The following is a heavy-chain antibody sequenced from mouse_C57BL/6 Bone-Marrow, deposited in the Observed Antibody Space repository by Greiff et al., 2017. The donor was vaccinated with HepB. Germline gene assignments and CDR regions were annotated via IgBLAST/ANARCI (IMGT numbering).Heavy chain of an antibody. Sequence: QVQLQQSGAELARPGASVKLSCKASGYTFTSYGISWVKQRTGQGLEWIGEIYPRSGNTYYNEKFKGKATLTADKSTSTAYMELRSLTSEDSAVYFCARWGTAQATLAYWGQGTLVTVSA. J-gene: IGHJ3*01. CDR2: IYPRSGNT. CDR3: ARWGTAQATLAY. CDR1: GYTFTSYG. V-gene: IGHV1-81*01. D-gene: IGHD3-2*02.